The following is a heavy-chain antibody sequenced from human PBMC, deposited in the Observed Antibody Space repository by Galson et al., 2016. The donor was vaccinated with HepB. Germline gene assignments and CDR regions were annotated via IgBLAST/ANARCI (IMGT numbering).Heavy chain of an antibody. V-gene: IGHV3-7*03. J-gene: IGHJ4*02. CDR2: IKQDESEK. D-gene: IGHD3-22*01. CDR3: ARQDNSGYHRFDY. Sequence: SLRLSCAASGFSFSDYWMSWVRQAPGKGLEWVANIKQDESEKFFVDSVKGRFIISRDNGKNSLYLQMNSLRAEDTAVYYCARQDNSGYHRFDYWGQGTLVTVSS. CDR1: GFSFSDYW.